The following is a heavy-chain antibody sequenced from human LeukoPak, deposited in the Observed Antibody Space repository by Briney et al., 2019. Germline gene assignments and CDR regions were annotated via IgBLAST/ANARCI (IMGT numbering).Heavy chain of an antibody. Sequence: GGSLRLSCAASGFTFSSYEMNWVRQAPGKGLEWVSAISGSGGSTYYADSVKGRFTISRDNSKNTLYLQMNSLRAEDTAVYYCAKGPYSYGYRGDYWGQGTLVTVSS. CDR1: GFTFSSYE. CDR3: AKGPYSYGYRGDY. J-gene: IGHJ4*02. V-gene: IGHV3-23*01. D-gene: IGHD5-18*01. CDR2: ISGSGGST.